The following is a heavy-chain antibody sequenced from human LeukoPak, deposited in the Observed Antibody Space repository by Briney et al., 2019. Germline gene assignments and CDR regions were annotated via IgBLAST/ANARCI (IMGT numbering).Heavy chain of an antibody. CDR1: GFTFSSYG. CDR2: ISAGGRST. D-gene: IGHD4-17*01. V-gene: IGHV3-23*01. CDR3: AKGDYGDYEFEYFQH. Sequence: GRSLRLSCAASGFTFSSYGMHWVRQAPGKGLEWVSAISAGGRSTYYADSVKGRFTISRDNSKNTLYLQMDSLRAEDTAVYYCAKGDYGDYEFEYFQHWGQGTLVTVSS. J-gene: IGHJ1*01.